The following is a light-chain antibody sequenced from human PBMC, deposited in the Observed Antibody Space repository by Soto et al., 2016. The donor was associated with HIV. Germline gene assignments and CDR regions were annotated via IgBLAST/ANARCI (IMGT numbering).Light chain of an antibody. CDR2: AAS. CDR1: QDISSY. CDR3: QQLSSHLYT. Sequence: DIQLTQSPSFLSASVGDRVTITCRASQDISSYLAWYQQKPGKAPKLLIYAASTLQSGVPSRFSGSGSGTEFTLTISSLQPEDFATYYCQQLSSHLYTFGQGTRLEIK. V-gene: IGKV1-9*01. J-gene: IGKJ2*01.